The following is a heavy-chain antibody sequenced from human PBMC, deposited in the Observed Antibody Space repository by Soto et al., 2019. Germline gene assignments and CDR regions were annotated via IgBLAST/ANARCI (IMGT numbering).Heavy chain of an antibody. CDR3: AKAGSYSYYFDS. V-gene: IGHV3-23*01. J-gene: IGHJ4*02. D-gene: IGHD1-26*01. CDR1: GFTFINYA. Sequence: LRLSCAASGFTFINYAMSWVRQAPGKGLEWVSTLSGSGGSTYYADSVKGRFTISRDNSKNTLFLQMNSLRVEDTALYYCAKAGSYSYYFDSWGQGALVTVSS. CDR2: LSGSGGST.